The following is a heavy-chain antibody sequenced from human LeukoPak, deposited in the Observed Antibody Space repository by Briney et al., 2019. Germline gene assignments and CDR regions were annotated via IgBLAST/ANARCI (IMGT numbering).Heavy chain of an antibody. CDR3: ASTYYDFWSGYYFDY. CDR2: IIPIFGTA. J-gene: IGHJ4*02. Sequence: SVKVSCKASGGTFSSYAISWVRQAPGQGLEWMGGIIPIFGTANYAQKFQGRVTITADESTSTAYMELSSLRSEDTAVYYCASTYYDFWSGYYFDYWGQGTLVTVSS. D-gene: IGHD3-3*01. CDR1: GGTFSSYA. V-gene: IGHV1-69*13.